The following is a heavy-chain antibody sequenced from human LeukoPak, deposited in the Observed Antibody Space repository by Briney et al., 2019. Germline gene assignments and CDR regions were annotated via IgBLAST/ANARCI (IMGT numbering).Heavy chain of an antibody. CDR1: GYTFDSYG. V-gene: IGHV1-18*01. CDR3: ARVLPRLAWGEFDY. J-gene: IGHJ4*02. CDR2: VSAYNGNT. D-gene: IGHD3-16*01. Sequence: ASVKVSCKASGYTFDSYGIAWVRQAPGQGLEWMGWVSAYNGNTNYAQKVQGRVTITKDTSTSTAYMDLRSLRSDDTAVYYCARVLPRLAWGEFDYWGQGTLVAVSS.